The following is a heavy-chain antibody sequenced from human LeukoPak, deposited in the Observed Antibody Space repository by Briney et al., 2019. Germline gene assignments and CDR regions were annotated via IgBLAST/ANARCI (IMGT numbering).Heavy chain of an antibody. CDR3: ATDGAGFDT. Sequence: GGSLRLSCAASGFTFNDYYMSWIRQAPGKGLEWLSYINIGGTNTHYADSVKGRFSISRDNAKKSLYLEMNNLRAEDTAVYYCATDGAGFDTWGQGVLVTVSS. J-gene: IGHJ5*02. CDR2: INIGGTNT. V-gene: IGHV3-11*01. CDR1: GFTFNDYY.